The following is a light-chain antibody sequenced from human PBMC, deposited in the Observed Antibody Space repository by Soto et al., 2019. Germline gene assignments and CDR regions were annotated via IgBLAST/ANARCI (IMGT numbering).Light chain of an antibody. CDR3: VSYTTSASYV. Sequence: QSALTQPASVSGSPGQSITISCTGTSSDVGNYIFVSWYRQHPGKAPKHMIYDINNRPSGVSNRFSGSKSGNTASLTISGLQAEDEADYYCVSYTTSASYVFGTGTKLTVL. V-gene: IGLV2-14*01. CDR2: DIN. J-gene: IGLJ1*01. CDR1: SSDVGNYIF.